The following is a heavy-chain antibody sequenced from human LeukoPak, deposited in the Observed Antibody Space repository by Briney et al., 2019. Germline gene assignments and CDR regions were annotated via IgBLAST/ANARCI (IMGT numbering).Heavy chain of an antibody. CDR2: INHSGST. CDR3: ARGLLVGHFDY. CDR1: GGSFSGYY. J-gene: IGHJ4*02. Sequence: TSETLSLTCAVYGGSFSGYYWSWIRQPLGKGLEWIGEINHSGSTNYNPSLKSRVTISVDTSKNQFSLKLSSVTAADTAVYYCARGLLVGHFDYWGQRTLVTVSS. V-gene: IGHV4-34*01. D-gene: IGHD2-15*01.